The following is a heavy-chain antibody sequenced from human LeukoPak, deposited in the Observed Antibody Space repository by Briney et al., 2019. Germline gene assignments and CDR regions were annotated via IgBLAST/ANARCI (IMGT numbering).Heavy chain of an antibody. V-gene: IGHV3-30*04. CDR2: ISYDGSNK. Sequence: GGSLRLSCAASGFTFSSYAMHWVRQAPGKGLEWVAGISYDGSNKYYADSVKGRFTISRDNSKNTLYLQMNSLRAEDTAVYYCAREGQITFGGVIVMAPFFDYWGQGTLVTVSS. J-gene: IGHJ4*02. CDR3: AREGQITFGGVIVMAPFFDY. CDR1: GFTFSSYA. D-gene: IGHD3-16*02.